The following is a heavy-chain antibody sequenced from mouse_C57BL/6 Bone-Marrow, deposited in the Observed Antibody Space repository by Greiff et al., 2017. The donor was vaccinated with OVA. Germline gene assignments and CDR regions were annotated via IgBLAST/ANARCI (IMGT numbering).Heavy chain of an antibody. J-gene: IGHJ2*01. CDR1: GYTFTDYY. V-gene: IGHV1-19*01. CDR2: INPYNGGT. Sequence: EVQLQQSGPVLVKPGASVKMSCKASGYTFTDYYMNWVKQSPGKSLEWIGVINPYNGGTSYNQKFKGKATLTVDKSSSTAYMELNSLTSEDSAVYYCAIASGYYFDDWGKGTTLTVSS. D-gene: IGHD3-1*01. CDR3: AIASGYYFDD.